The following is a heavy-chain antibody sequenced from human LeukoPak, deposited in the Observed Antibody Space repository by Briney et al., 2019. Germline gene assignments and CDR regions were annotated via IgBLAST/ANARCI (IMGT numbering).Heavy chain of an antibody. CDR3: ARLARGWSGIFDV. J-gene: IGHJ3*01. Sequence: HGESLKISCKGSGFPSTNYWIAWVRQVPGKDLEWMGIIYSREHDTRYSPSFQGGQVTISADKSFTSVYLQWSSLQSSDTAMYYCARLARGWSGIFDVWGQGTMVTVS. V-gene: IGHV5-51*01. CDR1: GFPSTNYW. D-gene: IGHD6-19*01. CDR2: IYSREHDT.